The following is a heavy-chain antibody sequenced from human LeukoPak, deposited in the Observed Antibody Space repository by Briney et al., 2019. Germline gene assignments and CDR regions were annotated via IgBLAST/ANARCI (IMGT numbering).Heavy chain of an antibody. CDR3: ARDQRITGEKSGLGHIDY. CDR2: ISYDGSNK. Sequence: TGGSLRLSCAASGFTFSSYAMHWVRQAPGKGLEWVAVISYDGSNKYYADSVKGRFTISRDNSKNTLYLQMNSLRAEDTAVYYCARDQRITGEKSGLGHIDYWGQGTLVTVSS. CDR1: GFTFSSYA. J-gene: IGHJ4*02. V-gene: IGHV3-30-3*01. D-gene: IGHD1-20*01.